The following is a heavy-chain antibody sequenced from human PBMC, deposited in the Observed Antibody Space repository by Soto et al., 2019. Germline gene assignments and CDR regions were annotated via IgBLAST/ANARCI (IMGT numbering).Heavy chain of an antibody. J-gene: IGHJ6*02. V-gene: IGHV1-18*01. Sequence: QVQLVQSGAEVKKPGASVKVSCKASGYTFTSYGISWVRQAPGQGLEWMGWISAYNGNTNYAQKLQGRVTMTTGTATSTASMELRGLRSDDTAVYYCAKSSLGAADYYYYGMDVWGQGTTVTVSS. CDR3: AKSSLGAADYYYYGMDV. CDR1: GYTFTSYG. D-gene: IGHD2-15*01. CDR2: ISAYNGNT.